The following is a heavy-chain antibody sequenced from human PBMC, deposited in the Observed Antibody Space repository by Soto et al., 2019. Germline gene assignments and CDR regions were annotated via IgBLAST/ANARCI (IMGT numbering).Heavy chain of an antibody. CDR3: TTDSPDISYCGGDCYPDY. D-gene: IGHD2-21*02. CDR1: GFTFSNAW. Sequence: GGSLRLSCAASGFTFSNAWMNWVRQAPGKGLEWVGRIKSKTDGGTTDYAAPVKGRFTISRDDSKNTLYLQMNSLKTEDTAVYYCTTDSPDISYCGGDCYPDYWGQGTLVTVSS. CDR2: IKSKTDGGTT. J-gene: IGHJ4*02. V-gene: IGHV3-15*07.